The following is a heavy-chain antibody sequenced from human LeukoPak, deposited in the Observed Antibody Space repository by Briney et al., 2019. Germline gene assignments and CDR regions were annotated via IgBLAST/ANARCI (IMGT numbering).Heavy chain of an antibody. D-gene: IGHD6-6*01. Sequence: PGGSLRLSCAASGFTVSSNYMSWVRQAPGKGLEWVSVIYSGGSTYYADSVKGRFTISRDNSKNTLYLQMNSLRAEDTAVYYCAREWSRTVYSSSSIGKFDPWGQGTLVTVPS. CDR2: IYSGGST. J-gene: IGHJ5*02. CDR1: GFTVSSNY. CDR3: AREWSRTVYSSSSIGKFDP. V-gene: IGHV3-53*01.